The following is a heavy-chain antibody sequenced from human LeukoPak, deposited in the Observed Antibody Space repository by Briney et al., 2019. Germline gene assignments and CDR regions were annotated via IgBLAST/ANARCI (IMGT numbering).Heavy chain of an antibody. CDR2: ISGSGGST. Sequence: GGSLRLSCAASGFTFSTYVMSWVRQAPGKGLEWVSAISGSGGSTYYADSVKGRFTISRDNSKNTLYLQMNSLGADDTAVYYCAKGNWRYFDYWGQGALVTVSS. J-gene: IGHJ4*02. D-gene: IGHD1-1*01. CDR1: GFTFSTYV. V-gene: IGHV3-23*01. CDR3: AKGNWRYFDY.